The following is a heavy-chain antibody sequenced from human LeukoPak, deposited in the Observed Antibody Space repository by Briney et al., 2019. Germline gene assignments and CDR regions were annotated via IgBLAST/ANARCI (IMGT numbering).Heavy chain of an antibody. CDR2: INPNSGGT. CDR1: GYTFTGYY. Sequence: ASVKVSCKASGYTFTGYYMHWVRQAPGQGLEWMGWINPNSGGTNYAQKFQGRVTMTRDTSISTAYMELSRLRSDDTAVYYCARGYCSSNSCYDYWGQGTLVTVSS. J-gene: IGHJ4*02. CDR3: ARGYCSSNSCYDY. D-gene: IGHD2-2*01. V-gene: IGHV1-2*02.